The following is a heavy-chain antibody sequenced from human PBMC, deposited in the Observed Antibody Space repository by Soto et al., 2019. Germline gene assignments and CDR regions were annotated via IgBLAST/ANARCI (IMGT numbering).Heavy chain of an antibody. V-gene: IGHV3-23*01. CDR3: AKDRSVVAPYWYFDV. CDR1: RFTFSSYA. D-gene: IGHD2-15*01. J-gene: IGHJ2*01. Sequence: PGGSLRLSCEASRFTFSSYAMTWVRQAPGKGLEWVSGITARGDRTDYGDSVKGRFTISRDNSKNTLYLQMNSLRAEDTAVYFCAKDRSVVAPYWYFDVWGRGTLVTVSS. CDR2: ITARGDRT.